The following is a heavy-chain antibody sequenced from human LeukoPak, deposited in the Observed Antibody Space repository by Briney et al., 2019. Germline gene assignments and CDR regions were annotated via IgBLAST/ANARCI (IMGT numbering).Heavy chain of an antibody. CDR2: IKQSGSEK. J-gene: IGHJ4*02. CDR3: ARESRSAFDY. Sequence: GGYLRLSCAASGFTLANYWMSWVRQAPGKGLKWVANIKQSGSEKNYVDSVRGRFTISRDNAKNSVYLQMNNLRAEDTAVYYCARESRSAFDYWGQGIMVTVSP. CDR1: GFTLANYW. D-gene: IGHD2-15*01. V-gene: IGHV3-7*01.